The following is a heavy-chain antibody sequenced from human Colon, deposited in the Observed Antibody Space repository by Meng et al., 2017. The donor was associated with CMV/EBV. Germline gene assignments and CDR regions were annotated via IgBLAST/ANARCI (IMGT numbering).Heavy chain of an antibody. CDR1: GFTFSSYD. J-gene: IGHJ6*02. Sequence: GWSLRLSCAASGFTFSSYDMHWVRQATGKGLEWVSAIGTAGDTYYPGSVKGRFTISRENAKNSLYLQMNSLRAGDTAVYYCARVGGKGCSSTSCLYGMDVWGQGTTVTVSS. V-gene: IGHV3-13*01. CDR3: ARVGGKGCSSTSCLYGMDV. D-gene: IGHD2-2*01. CDR2: IGTAGDT.